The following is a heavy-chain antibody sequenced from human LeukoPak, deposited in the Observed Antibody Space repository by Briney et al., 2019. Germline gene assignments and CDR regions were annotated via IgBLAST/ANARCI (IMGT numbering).Heavy chain of an antibody. CDR2: INSDGSST. J-gene: IGHJ4*02. CDR1: GFTFSSYW. V-gene: IGHV3-74*01. CDR3: ARNDRNYYGSETYMFDY. Sequence: GGSLRLSCAASGFTFSSYWMHWVRQAPGKGLVWVSRINSDGSSTSYADSVKGRFTISRDNAKNTLYLQMNSLRAEDTAVYYCARNDRNYYGSETYMFDYWGRGTLVTVSS. D-gene: IGHD3-10*01.